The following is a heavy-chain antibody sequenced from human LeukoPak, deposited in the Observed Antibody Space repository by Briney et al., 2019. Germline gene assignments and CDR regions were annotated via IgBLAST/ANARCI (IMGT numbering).Heavy chain of an antibody. V-gene: IGHV3-7*05. CDR1: GFTFSSYW. Sequence: PGGSLRLSCAASGFTFSSYWMSWVRQAPGKGLEWVANIKEDGSEKYYVDSVKGRFTISRDNAKNSLYLQLNSLRAEGTAVYYCASQFWWAAVTGTALDCWGQGTLVTVSS. J-gene: IGHJ4*02. D-gene: IGHD6-19*01. CDR3: ASQFWWAAVTGTALDC. CDR2: IKEDGSEK.